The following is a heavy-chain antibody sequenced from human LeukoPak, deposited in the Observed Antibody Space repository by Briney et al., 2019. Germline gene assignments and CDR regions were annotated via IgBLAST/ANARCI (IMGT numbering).Heavy chain of an antibody. CDR2: IKSKTDGGTT. CDR3: TTDLGGSYSLDAFDI. CDR1: GFTFSSYW. Sequence: GGSLRLSCAASGFTFSSYWMSWVRQAPGKGLEWVGRIKSKTDGGTTDYAAPVKGRFTISRDDSKNTLYLQMNSLKTEDTAVYYCTTDLGGSYSLDAFDIWGQGSMVTVSS. V-gene: IGHV3-15*01. D-gene: IGHD1-26*01. J-gene: IGHJ3*02.